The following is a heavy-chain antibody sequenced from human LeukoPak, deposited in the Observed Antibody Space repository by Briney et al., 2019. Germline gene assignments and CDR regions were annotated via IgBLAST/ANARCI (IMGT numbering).Heavy chain of an antibody. Sequence: GGSLRLSCAASGFTFSNAWMSWGRQAPGKGLEWVGRIKSKTDGGTTDYAAPVKGRFTISRDDSKNTLYLQMNSLKTEDTAAYYCTTGLKVAGTNYWGQGTLVTVSS. J-gene: IGHJ4*02. CDR2: IKSKTDGGTT. V-gene: IGHV3-15*01. D-gene: IGHD6-19*01. CDR3: TTGLKVAGTNY. CDR1: GFTFSNAW.